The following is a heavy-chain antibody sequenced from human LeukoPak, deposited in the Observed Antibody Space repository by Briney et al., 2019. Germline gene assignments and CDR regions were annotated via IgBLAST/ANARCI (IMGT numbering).Heavy chain of an antibody. Sequence: PGGSLRLSCAASGFTFRTYSMNWVRQAPGKGLEWVANIKQDGSEKYYVDSVKGRFTISRDNAKNSLYLQMNSLRAEDTAVYYCARSLWSGYYTDDAFDIWGQGTMVTVSS. J-gene: IGHJ3*02. CDR3: ARSLWSGYYTDDAFDI. CDR2: IKQDGSEK. CDR1: GFTFRTYS. V-gene: IGHV3-7*01. D-gene: IGHD3-3*01.